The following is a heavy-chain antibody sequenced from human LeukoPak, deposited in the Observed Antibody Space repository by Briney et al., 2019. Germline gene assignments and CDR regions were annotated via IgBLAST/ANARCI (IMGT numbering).Heavy chain of an antibody. CDR3: ASVMLDVYPVAGTGGAFDI. CDR1: GGSISSYY. V-gene: IGHV4-59*01. J-gene: IGHJ3*02. D-gene: IGHD6-19*01. Sequence: SETLSLTCTVSGGSISSYYWSWIRQPPGKGLEWIGYIYYSGSTNYNPSLKSRVTISVDTSKNQFSLKLSSVTAADTAVYYCASVMLDVYPVAGTGGAFDIWGQETMVTVSS. CDR2: IYYSGST.